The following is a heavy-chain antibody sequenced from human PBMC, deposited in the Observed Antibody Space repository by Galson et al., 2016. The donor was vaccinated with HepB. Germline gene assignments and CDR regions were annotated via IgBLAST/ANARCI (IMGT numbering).Heavy chain of an antibody. CDR1: GFTFKEYW. CDR2: INEDGSVK. V-gene: IGHV3-7*01. D-gene: IGHD3-10*01. Sequence: SLRLSCAASGFTFKEYWMSWVRQSPGKGLQRVANINEDGSVKYYVDSVRGRFTISRDNAETSVFLQLDSLTSDDTALYFCVRSFGRGAFDYWGQGTLLTVSS. J-gene: IGHJ4*02. CDR3: VRSFGRGAFDY.